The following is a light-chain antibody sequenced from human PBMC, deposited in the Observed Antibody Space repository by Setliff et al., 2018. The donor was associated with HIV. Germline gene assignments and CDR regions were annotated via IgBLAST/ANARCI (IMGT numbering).Light chain of an antibody. J-gene: IGLJ1*01. CDR1: SSDVGGYNS. CDR3: SSYTSRNSYV. Sequence: QSALTQPASVSGSPGQSITISRTGTSSDVGGYNSVSWYQQHPGKAPKVIIYEVTDRPSGVSDRFSGSKSGNTASLTISGLQAEDEADYYCSSYTSRNSYVFGTGTKVTVL. V-gene: IGLV2-14*01. CDR2: EVT.